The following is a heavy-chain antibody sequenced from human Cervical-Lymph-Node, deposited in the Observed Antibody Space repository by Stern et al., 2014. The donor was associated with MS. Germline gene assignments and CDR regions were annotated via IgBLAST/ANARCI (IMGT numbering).Heavy chain of an antibody. D-gene: IGHD5-24*01. Sequence: VQLVESGGGLVQPGGSLRLSCAASEFTFSNYAMSWVRQAPGKGLEWVSVISGSGENTYYTDPVKGRFTISRDNSKNTLYLQMNSLRAEDTAVYYCAKNIAEIVRRPIDYWGQGTLVTVSS. CDR3: AKNIAEIVRRPIDY. V-gene: IGHV3-23*04. J-gene: IGHJ4*02. CDR1: EFTFSNYA. CDR2: ISGSGENT.